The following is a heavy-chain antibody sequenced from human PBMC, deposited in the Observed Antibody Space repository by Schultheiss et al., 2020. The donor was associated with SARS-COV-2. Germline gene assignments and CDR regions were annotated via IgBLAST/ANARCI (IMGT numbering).Heavy chain of an antibody. Sequence: ASVKVSCKASGYTFTGHYMHWVRQAPGQGLEWMGWINPNSGGTNYAQKFQGRVTITADESTSTAYMELSSLRSEDTAVYYCARLHIAAADPGPDDYWGQGTLVTVSS. V-gene: IGHV1-2*02. J-gene: IGHJ4*02. D-gene: IGHD6-13*01. CDR3: ARLHIAAADPGPDDY. CDR1: GYTFTGHY. CDR2: INPNSGGT.